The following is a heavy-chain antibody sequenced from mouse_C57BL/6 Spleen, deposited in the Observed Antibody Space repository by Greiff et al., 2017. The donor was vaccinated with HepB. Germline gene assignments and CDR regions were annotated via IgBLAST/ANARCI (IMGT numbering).Heavy chain of an antibody. CDR1: GYTFTSYW. D-gene: IGHD4-1*01. Sequence: VQVVESGAELAKPGASVKLSCKASGYTFTSYWMHWVKQRPGQGLEWIGYINPSSGYTKYNQKFKDKATLTADKSSSTAYMQLSSLTYEDSAVYYCAREELGRKDYFDYWGQGTTLTVSS. CDR2: INPSSGYT. V-gene: IGHV1-7*01. J-gene: IGHJ2*01. CDR3: AREELGRKDYFDY.